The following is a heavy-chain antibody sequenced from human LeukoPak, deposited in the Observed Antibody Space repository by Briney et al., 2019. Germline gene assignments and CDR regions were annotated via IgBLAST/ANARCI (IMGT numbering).Heavy chain of an antibody. CDR1: GFPFSSYA. J-gene: IGHJ4*02. V-gene: IGHV3-23*01. CDR3: AKGKTYYYDRSGYSDPLDY. CDR2: ISGSGGST. Sequence: GGSLRLSCAASGFPFSSYAMSWVRQAPGKGLEWVSAISGSGGSTYYADSVKGRFTISRDNSKNTLYLQMNSLRAEDTAVYYCAKGKTYYYDRSGYSDPLDYWGQGTLVTVSS. D-gene: IGHD3-22*01.